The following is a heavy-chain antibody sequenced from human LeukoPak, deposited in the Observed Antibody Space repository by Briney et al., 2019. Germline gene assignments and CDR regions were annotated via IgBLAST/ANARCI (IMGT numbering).Heavy chain of an antibody. CDR1: GGAISSYY. J-gene: IGHJ6*03. CDR2: IYYSGNT. V-gene: IGHV4-59*01. Sequence: SGTLSLTCTVSGGAISSYYWSWIRQPPGKGLDWIGYIYYSGNTKYNPSLKSRVTISVDTSKNQFSLKLSSVTAADTAVYYCARVVDYGDYGSPGYYYYMDVWGKGTTVTVSS. CDR3: ARVVDYGDYGSPGYYYYMDV. D-gene: IGHD4-17*01.